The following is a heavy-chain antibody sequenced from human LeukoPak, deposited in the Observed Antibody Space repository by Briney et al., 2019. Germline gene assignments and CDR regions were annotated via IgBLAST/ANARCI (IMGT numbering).Heavy chain of an antibody. Sequence: SETLSLTCAVYGGSFSGYYWSWIRQPPGKGLEWIGYIYYSGSTNYNPSLKNRVTISVDTSKNQFSLKLSSVTAADTAVYYCARHGEYSTSRSKYGMDVWGQGTTVTVSS. J-gene: IGHJ6*02. V-gene: IGHV4-59*08. CDR3: ARHGEYSTSRSKYGMDV. CDR2: IYYSGST. D-gene: IGHD6-6*01. CDR1: GGSFSGYY.